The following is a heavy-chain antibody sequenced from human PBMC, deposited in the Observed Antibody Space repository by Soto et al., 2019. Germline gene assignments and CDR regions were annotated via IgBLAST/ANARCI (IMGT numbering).Heavy chain of an antibody. D-gene: IGHD3-22*01. CDR3: AKDRYDSSGYYYRDFDY. Sequence: GSLRLSCAASGFTFSTYSMSWVRQAPGKGLEWVSGISGSGGSTYYADSVKGRFTISRDNSKNTLYLQLNSLRAEDTAVYYCAKDRYDSSGYYYRDFDYWGQGTLVTGSS. J-gene: IGHJ4*02. CDR2: ISGSGGST. V-gene: IGHV3-23*01. CDR1: GFTFSTYS.